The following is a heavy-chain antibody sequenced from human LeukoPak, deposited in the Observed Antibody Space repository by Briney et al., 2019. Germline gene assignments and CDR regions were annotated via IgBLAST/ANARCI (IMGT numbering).Heavy chain of an antibody. J-gene: IGHJ4*02. V-gene: IGHV3-23*01. CDR2: ISASGIHI. Sequence: GGSLRLSCAVSGFTFSNYDMNWVRQAPGKGPEWVTTISASGIHIYYADSAKGPVTISRDNSRNTLELQMNSLRGEDTAVYYCVRMVSGDSWGQGTLVTVTS. CDR1: GFTFSNYD. D-gene: IGHD2-8*01. CDR3: VRMVSGDS.